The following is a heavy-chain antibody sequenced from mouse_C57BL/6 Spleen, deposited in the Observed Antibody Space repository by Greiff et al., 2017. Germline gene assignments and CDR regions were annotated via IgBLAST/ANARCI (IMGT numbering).Heavy chain of an antibody. D-gene: IGHD2-1*01. CDR3: AREEIYYGNPFDY. CDR1: GYTFTSYW. Sequence: QVQLKQPGTELVKPGASVKLSCKASGYTFTSYWMHWVKQRPGQGLEWIGNINPSNGGTNYNEKFKSKATLTVDKSSSTAYMQLSSLTSEDSAVYYCAREEIYYGNPFDYWGQGTTLTVSS. J-gene: IGHJ2*01. CDR2: INPSNGGT. V-gene: IGHV1-53*01.